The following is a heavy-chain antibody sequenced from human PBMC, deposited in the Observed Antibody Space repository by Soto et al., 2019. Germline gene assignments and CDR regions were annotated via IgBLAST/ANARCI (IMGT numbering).Heavy chain of an antibody. J-gene: IGHJ6*02. CDR3: AREDRGYSYGFNYYYYGMDV. CDR1: GGSISSYY. D-gene: IGHD5-18*01. Sequence: PSETLSLTCTVSGGSISSYYWSWIRQPPGKGLEWIGYIYYSGSTNYNPSLKSRVTVSVDTSKNQFSLKLSSVTAADTAVYYCAREDRGYSYGFNYYYYGMDVWGQGTTVTVSS. CDR2: IYYSGST. V-gene: IGHV4-59*01.